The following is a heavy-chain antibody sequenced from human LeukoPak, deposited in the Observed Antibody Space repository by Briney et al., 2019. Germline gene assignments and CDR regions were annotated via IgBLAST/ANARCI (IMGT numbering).Heavy chain of an antibody. CDR2: IYYSGST. D-gene: IGHD6-6*01. V-gene: IGHV4-59*01. CDR1: GGSISSYY. Sequence: SETLSLTCTVSGGSISSYYWSWIRQPPGKGLEWIGYIYYSGSTNYNPSLKSRVTISVDTSKNQFSLKLSSVTAAGTAVYYCARVDPDSSSTLEVFDYWGQGTLVTASS. J-gene: IGHJ4*02. CDR3: ARVDPDSSSTLEVFDY.